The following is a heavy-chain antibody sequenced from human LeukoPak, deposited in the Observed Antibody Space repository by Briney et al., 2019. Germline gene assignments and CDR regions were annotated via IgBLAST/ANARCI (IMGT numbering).Heavy chain of an antibody. Sequence: SQTLSLTCTVSGGSISSGDYYWSWIRQPPGKGLEWIGFIYYSGSTQYNPSLKSRVTISVDTSNNLFSLNLSSVTAADTAVYFCARAEMATIPFDIWGQGTMVTFYS. CDR1: GGSISSGDYY. CDR3: ARAEMATIPFDI. D-gene: IGHD5-24*01. J-gene: IGHJ3*02. CDR2: IYYSGST. V-gene: IGHV4-30-4*01.